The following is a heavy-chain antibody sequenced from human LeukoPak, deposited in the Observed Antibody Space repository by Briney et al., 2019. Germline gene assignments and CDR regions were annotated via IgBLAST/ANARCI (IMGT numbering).Heavy chain of an antibody. Sequence: SETLSLTCTVSGGSISSYSYTWIRQPAGKGLEWIGHIYSSGRSTYNPSLKSRVTMSVDTSKNQFSLKLSSVTAADTAVYYCARHPIAAALDYWGQGTLVTVSS. D-gene: IGHD6-13*01. CDR3: ARHPIAAALDY. J-gene: IGHJ4*02. V-gene: IGHV4-4*07. CDR2: IYSSGRS. CDR1: GGSISSYS.